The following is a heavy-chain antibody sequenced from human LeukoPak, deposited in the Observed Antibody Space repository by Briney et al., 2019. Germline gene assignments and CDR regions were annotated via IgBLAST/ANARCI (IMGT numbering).Heavy chain of an antibody. J-gene: IGHJ6*03. CDR3: AKVMKGSERLTMVRGVIIKTAGLYYMDV. CDR1: GFTFRSYG. Sequence: GGSLRLSCSVSGFTFRSYGMYWVRQGPDKGLEWVAFIRNDGSDKYHADSVKGRLTISRDNSKNTVYLQMNSLRAEDTAVYYCAKVMKGSERLTMVRGVIIKTAGLYYMDVWGKGTTVTVSS. D-gene: IGHD3-10*01. V-gene: IGHV3-30*02. CDR2: IRNDGSDK.